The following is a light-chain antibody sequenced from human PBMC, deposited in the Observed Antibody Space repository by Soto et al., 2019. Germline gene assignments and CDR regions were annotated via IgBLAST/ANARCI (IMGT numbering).Light chain of an antibody. Sequence: EVVLTQSPGTLSLSPGERATLSWRASQSVSGSYLAWYQQKPGQAPRLLIYGASSRATGIPDRFSGSGSGTDLTLTISRLEPADFAVYSCQQYDRSYPTFGQGTMA. V-gene: IGKV3-20*01. J-gene: IGKJ1*01. CDR2: GAS. CDR1: QSVSGSY. CDR3: QQYDRSYPT.